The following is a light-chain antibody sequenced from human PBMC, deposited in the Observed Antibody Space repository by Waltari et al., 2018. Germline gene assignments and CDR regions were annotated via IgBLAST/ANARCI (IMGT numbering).Light chain of an antibody. J-gene: IGKJ5*01. CDR3: QHYGISFPVT. Sequence: TLSCRASQSVGSRDLIWYQQKPGQAPRLLIFATSYRATGIPDRFSGSGSGTDFTLTISRLEPEDVAIYYCQHYGISFPVTFGQGTRLEIK. V-gene: IGKV3-20*01. CDR1: QSVGSRD. CDR2: ATS.